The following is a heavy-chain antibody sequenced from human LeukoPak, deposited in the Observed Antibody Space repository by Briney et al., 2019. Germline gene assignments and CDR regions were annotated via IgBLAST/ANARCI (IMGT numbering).Heavy chain of an antibody. CDR2: ISGSSSSI. CDR3: AKGSNILTDYLDY. Sequence: GGSLRLSCAVSGFIFSSYWMSWVRQAPGKGLEWVSSISGSSSSIYYADSVKGRFTISRDNSKNTMYLQMNSLRAEDTAVYYCAKGSNILTDYLDYWGQGTLVTVSS. V-gene: IGHV3-23*01. D-gene: IGHD3-9*01. CDR1: GFIFSSYW. J-gene: IGHJ4*02.